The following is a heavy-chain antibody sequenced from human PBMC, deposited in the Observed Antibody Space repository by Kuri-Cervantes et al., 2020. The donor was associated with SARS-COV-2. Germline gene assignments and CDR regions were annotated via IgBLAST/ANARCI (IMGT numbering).Heavy chain of an antibody. CDR2: INPSDTYT. J-gene: IGHJ6*02. D-gene: IGHD6-19*01. V-gene: IGHV5-10-1*01. CDR1: GYSFTTYW. Sequence: KVSCKDSGYSFTTYWILWVRQVPGKGLEWMGRINPSDTYTNYSPCFQGHVTISADKSISTAYLQWSGLKASDTALYYCARRSILYSSGYIYGIDVWGQGTMVTVSS. CDR3: ARRSILYSSGYIYGIDV.